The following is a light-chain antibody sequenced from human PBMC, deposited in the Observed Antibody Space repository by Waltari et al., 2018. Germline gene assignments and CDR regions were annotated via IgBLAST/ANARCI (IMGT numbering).Light chain of an antibody. CDR2: GES. J-gene: IGKJ4*01. CDR3: QQYKTFPLT. CDR1: QGNSLF. Sequence: DIQMTQSPSSLAASVGDRVISTCRASQGNSLFLAWFLQTPGKAPESLIYGESSLQSGVPSRFSGSGSGTDFTLTINSLQPEDFASYYCQQYKTFPLTFGGGTKVEIK. V-gene: IGKV1-16*01.